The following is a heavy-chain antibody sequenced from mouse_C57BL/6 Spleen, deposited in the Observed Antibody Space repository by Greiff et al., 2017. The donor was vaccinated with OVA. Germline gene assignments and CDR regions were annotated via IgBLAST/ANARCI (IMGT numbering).Heavy chain of an antibody. CDR2: INPSNGGT. CDR1: GYTFTSYW. D-gene: IGHD1-1*01. V-gene: IGHV1-53*01. J-gene: IGHJ3*01. CDR3: ARWGTTVVAKAY. Sequence: VQLQQPGTELVKPGASVKLSCKASGYTFTSYWMHWVKQRPGQGLEWIGNINPSNGGTNYNEKFKSKATLTVDKSCSTAYMQLSSLTSEDSAVYYCARWGTTVVAKAYWGQGTLVTVSA.